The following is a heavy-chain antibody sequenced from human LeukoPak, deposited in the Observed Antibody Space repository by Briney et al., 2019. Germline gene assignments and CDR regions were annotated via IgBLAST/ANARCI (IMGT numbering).Heavy chain of an antibody. Sequence: PGGSLRLSCAASGFTFSSYGMHWVRQAPGQGLEWMGWINPNSGGTNYAQKFQGKVTMTRDTSISTAYMELSRLRSDDTAVYYCAREQFPRIAARPTLDYWGQGTLVTVSS. V-gene: IGHV1-2*02. CDR3: AREQFPRIAARPTLDY. CDR1: GFTFSSYG. CDR2: INPNSGGT. D-gene: IGHD6-6*01. J-gene: IGHJ4*02.